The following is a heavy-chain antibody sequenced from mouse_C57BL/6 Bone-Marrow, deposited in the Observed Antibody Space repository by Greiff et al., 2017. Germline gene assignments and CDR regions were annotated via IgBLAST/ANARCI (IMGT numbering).Heavy chain of an antibody. CDR1: GYTFTSYW. CDR2: IYPSDSET. Sequence: QVQLQQPGAELVRPGSSVKLSCKASGYTFTSYWMDWVKQRPGQGLEWIGNIYPSDSETHYNQKFKDKATLTVDKSSSTAYMQLSSLTSEDSAVYYCAWGGGYAMDYWGQGTSVTVSS. CDR3: AWGGGYAMDY. V-gene: IGHV1-61*01. J-gene: IGHJ4*01.